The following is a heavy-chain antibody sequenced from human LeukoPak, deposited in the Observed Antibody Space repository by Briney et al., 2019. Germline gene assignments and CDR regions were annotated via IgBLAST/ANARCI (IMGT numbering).Heavy chain of an antibody. CDR3: ARFAVYRRLAVAGQFGLDY. J-gene: IGHJ4*02. D-gene: IGHD6-19*01. CDR2: INPSGGNT. Sequence: GASVKVSCKPFGYTFTSNYMHWVRQAPGQGLEWMGIINPSGGNTNYAQKFQGRVTMTRDTSTSTVYMELSSLRSGDTAVYYCARFAVYRRLAVAGQFGLDYWGQGTLVTVSS. V-gene: IGHV1-46*01. CDR1: GYTFTSNY.